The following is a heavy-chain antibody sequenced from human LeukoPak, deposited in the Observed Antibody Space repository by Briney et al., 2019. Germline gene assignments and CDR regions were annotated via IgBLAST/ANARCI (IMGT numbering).Heavy chain of an antibody. CDR3: TTDLNQRLKWFGNPPDH. J-gene: IGHJ4*02. Sequence: GGSLRLSCAASGFSFSYSWMSWVRQAPGKGLEWLEHIKSETDGATTDYAAPVKGRVSISRDDSKKMLYLEMNSLKTEDTAVYYCTTDLNQRLKWFGNPPDHWGQGTLVTVSS. CDR2: IKSETDGATT. D-gene: IGHD3-10*01. V-gene: IGHV3-15*01. CDR1: GFSFSYSW.